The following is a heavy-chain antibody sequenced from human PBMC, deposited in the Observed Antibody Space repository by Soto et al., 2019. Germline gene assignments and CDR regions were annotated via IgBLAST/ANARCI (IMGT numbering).Heavy chain of an antibody. V-gene: IGHV3-7*01. D-gene: IGHD2-2*01. CDR1: GFTFRTCA. CDR2: MNDSGSGT. Sequence: GGSLRLSCVTSGFTFRTCAMSWVRQAPGKGLEWVADMNDSGSGTYYVDSVKGRFTISRDNAKNSLYLQMNSLRAEDTAVYYCARDWRYCSSTSCYENWFDPWGQGTLVTVSS. J-gene: IGHJ5*02. CDR3: ARDWRYCSSTSCYENWFDP.